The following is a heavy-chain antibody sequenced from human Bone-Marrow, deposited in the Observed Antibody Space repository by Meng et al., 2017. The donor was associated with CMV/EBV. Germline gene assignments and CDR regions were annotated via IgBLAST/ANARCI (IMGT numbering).Heavy chain of an antibody. V-gene: IGHV4-39*01. J-gene: IGHJ2*01. CDR3: ARMSEEFLEGREYWYFDL. D-gene: IGHD5-24*01. Sequence: SETLSLTCTVSGGSISSGGYYWGWIRQPPGKGLEWIGSIYYSGSTYYNPSLKSRVTISVDTSKNQFSLKLSSVTAADTAVYYCARMSEEFLEGREYWYFDLWGRGTLVTVSS. CDR1: GGSISSGGYY. CDR2: IYYSGST.